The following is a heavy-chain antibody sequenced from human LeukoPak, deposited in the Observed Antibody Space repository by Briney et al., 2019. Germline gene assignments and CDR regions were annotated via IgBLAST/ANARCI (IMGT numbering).Heavy chain of an antibody. J-gene: IGHJ5*02. CDR1: GGSISSGGYY. CDR2: IYHSGST. Sequence: PSETLSLTCTVSGGSISSGGYYWSWIRQPPGKGLEWIGHIYHSGSTYYNPSLKSRVTISVDTSKNQFSLKLSSVTAADTAVYYCARDSWCSGGSCYSVGMFGPWGQGTPVTVSS. V-gene: IGHV4-30-2*01. CDR3: ARDSWCSGGSCYSVGMFGP. D-gene: IGHD2-15*01.